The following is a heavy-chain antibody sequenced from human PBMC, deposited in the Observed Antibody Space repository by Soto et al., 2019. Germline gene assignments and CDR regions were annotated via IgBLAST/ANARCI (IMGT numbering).Heavy chain of an antibody. CDR2: ISGSGGST. CDR3: ATDILTGSYYFDY. D-gene: IGHD3-9*01. Sequence: PGGSLRLSCAASGFTFSSYAMSWVRQAPGKGLERVSAISGSGGSTYYADSVKGRFTISRDNSKNTLYLQMNSLRAEDTAVYYCATDILTGSYYFDYWGQGTLVTVSS. J-gene: IGHJ4*02. V-gene: IGHV3-23*01. CDR1: GFTFSSYA.